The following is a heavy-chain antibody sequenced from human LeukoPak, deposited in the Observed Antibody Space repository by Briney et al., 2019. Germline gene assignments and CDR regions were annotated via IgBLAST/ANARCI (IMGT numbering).Heavy chain of an antibody. CDR1: GYTFTNYY. D-gene: IGHD6-13*01. J-gene: IGHJ5*02. CDR3: AREGTFSSPRNWFDP. Sequence: ASVKVSCNASGYTFTNYYMHWVRHAPGQGLEWMGMINPSGGSTTFAQKFQGRVTMTRDTSMSTVYMELSILSSEDTAVYYCAREGTFSSPRNWFDPWGQGTLVTVSS. V-gene: IGHV1-46*01. CDR2: INPSGGST.